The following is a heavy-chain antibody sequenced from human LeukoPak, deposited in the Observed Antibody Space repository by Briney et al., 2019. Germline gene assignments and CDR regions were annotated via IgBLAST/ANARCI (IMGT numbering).Heavy chain of an antibody. CDR1: GGSFSGYY. CDR2: ISHSGLT. V-gene: IGHV4-34*01. D-gene: IGHD2-21*02. CDR3: ARVPDITARPCDT. Sequence: PWETLSLTCAVYGGSFSGYYLTLIRQAPGKGLEWIGEISHSGLTGSNPSLKNRVTIFVNSSEKQFSLRMTSVTAADTGVYYCARVPDITARPCDTWGPGTLVTVSS. J-gene: IGHJ5*02.